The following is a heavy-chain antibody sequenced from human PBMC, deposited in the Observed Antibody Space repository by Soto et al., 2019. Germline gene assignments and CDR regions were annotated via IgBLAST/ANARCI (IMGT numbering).Heavy chain of an antibody. CDR2: IIPIFGTA. Sequence: ASVKVSFKASGGTFSSYAISWVRQAPGQGLEWMGGIIPIFGTANYAQKFQGRVTITADESTSTAYMELSSLRSEDTAVYYCARGSRGYYDSSGYYSDYYYGMDVWGQGTTVTVSS. D-gene: IGHD3-22*01. CDR1: GGTFSSYA. V-gene: IGHV1-69*13. J-gene: IGHJ6*02. CDR3: ARGSRGYYDSSGYYSDYYYGMDV.